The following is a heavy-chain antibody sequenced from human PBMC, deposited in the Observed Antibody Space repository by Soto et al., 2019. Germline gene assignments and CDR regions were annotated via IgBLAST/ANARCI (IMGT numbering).Heavy chain of an antibody. Sequence: KPSETLSLTCAVYGGSFSGYYWSWIRQPPGKGLEWIGEINHSGSTNYNPSLKSRVTISVDTSKNQFSLKLSSVTAADTAVYYCAQRLVQRGPYYYGMAVWGQGTRVTVSS. D-gene: IGHD6-13*01. J-gene: IGHJ6*02. CDR2: INHSGST. V-gene: IGHV4-34*01. CDR1: GGSFSGYY. CDR3: AQRLVQRGPYYYGMAV.